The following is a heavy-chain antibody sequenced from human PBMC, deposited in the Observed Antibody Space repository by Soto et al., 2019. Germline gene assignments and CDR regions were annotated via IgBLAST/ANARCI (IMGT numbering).Heavy chain of an antibody. J-gene: IGHJ6*02. CDR2: IYTGDSDT. D-gene: IGHD1-26*01. Sequence: PVRSLSLHYEVSRRKVIMSSFSGVRKLIGNGLEWMGIIYTGDSDTRYSPSFQGQVTISRDDSKSIAYLQMNSLKTEETAVYYCTRDFHSGYEYYGMDVWRQGTSVTVSS. V-gene: IGHV5-51*01. CDR3: TRDFHSGYEYYGMDV. CDR1: RRKVIMSS.